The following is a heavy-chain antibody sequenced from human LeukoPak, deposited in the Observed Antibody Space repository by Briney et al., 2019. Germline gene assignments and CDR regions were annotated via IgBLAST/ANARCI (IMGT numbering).Heavy chain of an antibody. D-gene: IGHD5-24*01. J-gene: IGHJ4*02. CDR3: ASLVEMATAGGY. CDR1: GFTFSSYG. Sequence: AGGSLRLSCAASGFTFSSYGMHWVRQAPGKGLEWVAFIRYDGSNKYYADSVKGRFTISRDNSKNTLYLQMNSLRAEDTAVYYCASLVEMATAGGYWGQGTLVTVSS. V-gene: IGHV3-30*02. CDR2: IRYDGSNK.